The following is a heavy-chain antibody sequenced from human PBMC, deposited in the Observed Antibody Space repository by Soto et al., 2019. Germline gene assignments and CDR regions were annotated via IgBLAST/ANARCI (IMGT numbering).Heavy chain of an antibody. CDR3: ARDRRFLEWSPTPYYYYGMDV. V-gene: IGHV1-69*13. CDR2: IIPIFGTA. CDR1: GGTFSSYA. D-gene: IGHD3-3*01. Sequence: SVKVSCKASGGTFSSYAISWVRQAPGQGLEWMGGIIPIFGTANYAQKFQGRVTITADESTSTAYMELSSLRSEDTAVYYCARDRRFLEWSPTPYYYYGMDVWGQGTTVTVSS. J-gene: IGHJ6*02.